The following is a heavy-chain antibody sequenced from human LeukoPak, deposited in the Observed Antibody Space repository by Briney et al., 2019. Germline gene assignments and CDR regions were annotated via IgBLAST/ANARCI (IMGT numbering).Heavy chain of an antibody. D-gene: IGHD6-13*01. CDR3: ARGILSGYSSSWYYFDY. Sequence: GGSLRLSCAASGFTFSSYWMSWVRQAPGKGLEWVANIKQDGSEKYYVDSVKGRFTISRDNAKNSLYLQMNSLRAEDTAVYYCARGILSGYSSSWYYFDYWGQGTLVTVSS. CDR2: IKQDGSEK. CDR1: GFTFSSYW. V-gene: IGHV3-7*01. J-gene: IGHJ4*02.